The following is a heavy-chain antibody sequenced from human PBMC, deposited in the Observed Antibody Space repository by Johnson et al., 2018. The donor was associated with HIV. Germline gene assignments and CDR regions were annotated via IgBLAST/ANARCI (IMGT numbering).Heavy chain of an antibody. CDR2: ISSNGGST. D-gene: IGHD4-17*01. CDR3: ARDAVTPI. Sequence: VQLVESGGGLVQPGGSLRLYCAASGFTFSSYAMHWVRQAPGKGLEYVSAISSNGGSTYYAHSVKGRFTISRDNSKNTLYLQMGSLRAEDMAVYYCARDAVTPIWGQGTMVTVSS. CDR1: GFTFSSYA. V-gene: IGHV3-64*01. J-gene: IGHJ3*02.